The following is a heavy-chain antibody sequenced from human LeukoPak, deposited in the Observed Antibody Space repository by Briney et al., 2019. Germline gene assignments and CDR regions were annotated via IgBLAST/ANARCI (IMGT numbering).Heavy chain of an antibody. CDR2: TYYSGLT. V-gene: IGHV4-59*01. D-gene: IGHD5-18*01. CDR1: GASISTYY. J-gene: IGHJ3*02. Sequence: PSEALSLTCTVSGASISTYYWSWIRQRPGKGLEWIGYTYYSGLTHYTPSLKSRVTISVDTSKHQCSLKLSAVTAADTAVYFCAREIATAMVREHAFDIWGQGTMVTVSS. CDR3: AREIATAMVREHAFDI.